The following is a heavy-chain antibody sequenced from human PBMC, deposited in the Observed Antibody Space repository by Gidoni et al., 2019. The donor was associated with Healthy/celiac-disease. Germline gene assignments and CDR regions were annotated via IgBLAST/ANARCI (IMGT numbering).Heavy chain of an antibody. Sequence: EVQLVESGGGLVQPGRSLRLSCTASGSTFGDYAMSWFRQAPGKGLEWVGFIRSKAYGGTTEYAASVKGRFTISRDDSKSIAYLQMNSLKTEDTAVYYCTRARRQWLVNWFDPWGQGTLVTVSS. CDR2: IRSKAYGGTT. CDR3: TRARRQWLVNWFDP. CDR1: GSTFGDYA. D-gene: IGHD6-19*01. J-gene: IGHJ5*02. V-gene: IGHV3-49*03.